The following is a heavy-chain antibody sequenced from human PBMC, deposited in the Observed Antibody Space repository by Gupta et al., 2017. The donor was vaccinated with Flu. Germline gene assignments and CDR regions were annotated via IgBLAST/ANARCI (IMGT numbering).Heavy chain of an antibody. CDR2: ISWNSGSI. CDR1: FIFDDYT. V-gene: IGHV3-9*01. CDR3: AKGGDFFSEDY. D-gene: IGHD2-21*02. Sequence: FIFDDYTMYWVRQAPGQGLEWVSGISWNSGSIGYADSVKGRFTISRDNVKKSLYLQMNSLRPEDTALYYCAKGGDFFSEDYWGQGTLVTVSS. J-gene: IGHJ4*02.